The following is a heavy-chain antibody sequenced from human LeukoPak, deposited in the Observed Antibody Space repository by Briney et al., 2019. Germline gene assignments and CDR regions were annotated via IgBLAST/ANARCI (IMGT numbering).Heavy chain of an antibody. CDR3: ARDAYYYGSGSYPFDP. CDR1: GGSFSGYY. V-gene: IGHV4-34*01. D-gene: IGHD3-10*01. Sequence: PSETLSLTCAVYGGSFSGYYWSWIRQPPGKGLEWIGEINHSGSTNYNPSLKSRVTMSVDTSKNQFSLKLTSVTAADTAVYYCARDAYYYGSGSYPFDPWGQGTLVTVSS. CDR2: INHSGST. J-gene: IGHJ5*02.